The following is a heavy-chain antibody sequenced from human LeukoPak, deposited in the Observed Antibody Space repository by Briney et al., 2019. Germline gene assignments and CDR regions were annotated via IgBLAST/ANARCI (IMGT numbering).Heavy chain of an antibody. CDR1: GYTFTSYG. J-gene: IGHJ4*02. Sequence: ASVKVSCKASGYTFTSYGISWVRQAPGQGLEWMGWISAYNGNTNYAQKLQGRVTMTRDTSTSTVYMELSSLRSEDTAVYYCARDQSGYDSKDYWGQGTLVTVSS. CDR3: ARDQSGYDSKDY. D-gene: IGHD5-12*01. V-gene: IGHV1-18*01. CDR2: ISAYNGNT.